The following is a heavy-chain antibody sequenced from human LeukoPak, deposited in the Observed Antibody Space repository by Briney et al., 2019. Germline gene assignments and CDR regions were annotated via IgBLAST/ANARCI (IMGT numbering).Heavy chain of an antibody. Sequence: GGSLRLSCAASGFTFGTYGVHCVRQAPGKGLEWVAVVSYDGNQKYYADSVKRRFTISRDNYKNTLYVQMHSLRVEDTAVYYCAKGRGGDYSYGSYYFDYWGQGTLVTVSS. J-gene: IGHJ4*02. CDR1: GFTFGTYG. CDR3: AKGRGGDYSYGSYYFDY. CDR2: VSYDGNQK. V-gene: IGHV3-30*18. D-gene: IGHD5-18*01.